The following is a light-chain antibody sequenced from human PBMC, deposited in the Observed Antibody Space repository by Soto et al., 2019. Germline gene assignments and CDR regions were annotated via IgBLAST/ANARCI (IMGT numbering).Light chain of an antibody. CDR1: SSDVGYYNY. CDR2: DVS. J-gene: IGLJ1*01. Sequence: QSALTQPRSVSGSPGQSVTISCTGTSSDVGYYNYVSWYQQYPGKAPKVIIYDVSERPSGVPDRFSGSKSGNTASLTISGLQAEDEADYYCCSYAGSPRYVFGTGTKVT. V-gene: IGLV2-11*01. CDR3: CSYAGSPRYV.